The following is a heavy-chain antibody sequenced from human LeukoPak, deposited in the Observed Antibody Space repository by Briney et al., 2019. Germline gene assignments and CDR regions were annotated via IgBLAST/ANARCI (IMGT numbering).Heavy chain of an antibody. Sequence: GGSLRLSCAAPGFTFSDHYMDWVRQAPGKGLEWVGRTRNKANSYTTEYAASVKGRFTISRDVSKNSLNLQMDSLRTEDTAVYYCARIAVTGYYFGYWGQGTLVTVSS. J-gene: IGHJ4*02. CDR3: ARIAVTGYYFGY. D-gene: IGHD4-17*01. CDR1: GFTFSDHY. CDR2: TRNKANSYTT. V-gene: IGHV3-72*01.